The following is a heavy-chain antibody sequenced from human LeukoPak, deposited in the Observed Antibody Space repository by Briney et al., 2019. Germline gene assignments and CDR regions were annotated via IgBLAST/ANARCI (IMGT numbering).Heavy chain of an antibody. CDR1: GYTFTSYG. CDR3: ASSPDFYSSGWPSYFDY. Sequence: ASVKVSCKASGYTFTSYGISWVRQAPGQGLEWMGWISAYNGNTNYAQKLQGRVTMTTDTSTSTAYMELRSLRSDDTAVYYCASSPDFYSSGWPSYFDYWGQGTLVTVSS. D-gene: IGHD6-19*01. CDR2: ISAYNGNT. J-gene: IGHJ4*02. V-gene: IGHV1-18*01.